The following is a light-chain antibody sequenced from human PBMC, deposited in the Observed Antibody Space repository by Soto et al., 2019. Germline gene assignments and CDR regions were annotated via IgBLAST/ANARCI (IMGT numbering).Light chain of an antibody. Sequence: DIQMTQSPSSLSASVGDRVTITCRASQSISSYLNWYQQKPRKAPKLLIYDASSLQSGVPSRFSGSGSGTDFTLNISNLQPEDFATYYCQQSYRTPLTFGGGTKVEIK. V-gene: IGKV1-39*01. J-gene: IGKJ4*01. CDR2: DAS. CDR3: QQSYRTPLT. CDR1: QSISSY.